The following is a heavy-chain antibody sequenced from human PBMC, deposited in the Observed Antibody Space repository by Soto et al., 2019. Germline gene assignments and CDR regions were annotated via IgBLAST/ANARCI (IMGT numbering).Heavy chain of an antibody. CDR1: GGSITSPGYS. V-gene: IGHV4-30-2*01. D-gene: IGHD3-10*01. CDR3: AARPYYYYGLDV. Sequence: SETLSLTCTVCGGSITSPGYSYNFLQQPPGNAPEWVGYVYQIGNDYPQPSLKSRVTISLEGAKKQFSLKMTSVTAADPGLYYWAARPYYYYGLDVWGQGTTVTVSS. CDR2: VYQIGND. J-gene: IGHJ6*02.